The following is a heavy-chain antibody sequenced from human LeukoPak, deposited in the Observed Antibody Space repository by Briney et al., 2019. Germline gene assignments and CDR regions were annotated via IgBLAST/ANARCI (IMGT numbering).Heavy chain of an antibody. CDR3: AKILYYGSGSYYRTFGY. CDR1: GFTFSTYA. J-gene: IGHJ4*02. Sequence: GGSLRLSCAASGFTFSTYAMHWVRQAPGKGLQWVALISYDGSIKHYADSVKGRFTISRDNSKNTLYLQMNTLRAEDTAVYYCAKILYYGSGSYYRTFGYWGQGTLVTVSS. CDR2: ISYDGSIK. D-gene: IGHD3-10*01. V-gene: IGHV3-30*04.